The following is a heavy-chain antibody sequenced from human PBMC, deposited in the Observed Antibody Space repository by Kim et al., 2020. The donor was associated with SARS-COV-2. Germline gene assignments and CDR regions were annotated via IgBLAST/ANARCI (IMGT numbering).Heavy chain of an antibody. Sequence: KGRITTSRANAKNSLYLQMNSRRAEDTAVYYCARLPVDYYYYMDVWGKGTTVTVSS. CDR3: ARLPVDYYYYMDV. V-gene: IGHV3-11*01. J-gene: IGHJ6*03.